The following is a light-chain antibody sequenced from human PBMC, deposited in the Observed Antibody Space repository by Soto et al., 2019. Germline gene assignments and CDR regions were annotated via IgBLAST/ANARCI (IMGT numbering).Light chain of an antibody. CDR2: DAS. Sequence: NNTSQYLFTLSGSVGDRVTVTCRASQTISNWLAWYQVKQGKAPKLLMHDASSLESGVPSRFSGSGSGTEFTLTIISLQPDDFATYYCQQDNSYSAAFGEGTKVDI. J-gene: IGKJ1*01. CDR1: QTISNW. CDR3: QQDNSYSAA. V-gene: IGKV1-5*01.